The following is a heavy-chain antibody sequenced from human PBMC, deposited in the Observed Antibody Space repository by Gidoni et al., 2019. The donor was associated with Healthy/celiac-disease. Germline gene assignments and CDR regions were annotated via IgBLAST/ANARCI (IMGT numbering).Heavy chain of an antibody. J-gene: IGHJ3*02. CDR1: GGTFSSYA. D-gene: IGHD3-22*01. CDR3: ARDLRANAYYDSSGRDAFDI. V-gene: IGHV1-69*01. Sequence: QVQLVQSGAEVKKPGSSVKVSCKASGGTFSSYAISWVRQAPGQGLEWMGGIIPIFGTANYAQKFQGRVTITADESTSTAYMELSSLRSEDTAVYYCARDLRANAYYDSSGRDAFDIWGQGTMVTVSS. CDR2: IIPIFGTA.